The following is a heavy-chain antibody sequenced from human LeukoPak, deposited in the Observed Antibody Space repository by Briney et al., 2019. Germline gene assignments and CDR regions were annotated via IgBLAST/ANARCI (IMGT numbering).Heavy chain of an antibody. J-gene: IGHJ4*02. D-gene: IGHD2-15*01. Sequence: GRSLRLSCAASGFTFSSYAMHWVRQAPGKGLEWVAVISYDGSNKYYADSVKGRFTISRDNSKNTLYLQMNSLRDEDTAVYYCASLGGYCSGGSCYEVFDYWVQGTVVTVSS. V-gene: IGHV3-30*04. CDR1: GFTFSSYA. CDR3: ASLGGYCSGGSCYEVFDY. CDR2: ISYDGSNK.